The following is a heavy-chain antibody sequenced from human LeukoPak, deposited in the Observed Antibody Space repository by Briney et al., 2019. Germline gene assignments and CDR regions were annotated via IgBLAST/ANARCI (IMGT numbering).Heavy chain of an antibody. V-gene: IGHV1-46*01. D-gene: IGHD5-12*01. Sequence: ASVKVSCKASGYTFTSYYMHWVRQVPGQGLEWMGIINPSGGSTSYAQKFQGRVTMTRNTSISTAYMELSTLRSEDTAVYYCARASGYEFDYWGQGTLVTVSS. CDR3: ARASGYEFDY. CDR1: GYTFTSYY. J-gene: IGHJ4*02. CDR2: INPSGGST.